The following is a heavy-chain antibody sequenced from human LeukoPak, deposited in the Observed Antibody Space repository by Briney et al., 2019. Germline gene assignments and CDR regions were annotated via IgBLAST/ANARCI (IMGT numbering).Heavy chain of an antibody. CDR3: AKRPRLSLWFGELSKYYFDY. Sequence: GGSLRLSCAASGFTFSSYAMSWVRQAPGKGLEWVSAIRGSGGSTYYADSVKGRFTISRDNSKNTLYLQMNSLRAEDTAVYYCAKRPRLSLWFGELSKYYFDYWGQGTLVTVSS. J-gene: IGHJ4*02. CDR2: IRGSGGST. V-gene: IGHV3-23*01. D-gene: IGHD3-10*01. CDR1: GFTFSSYA.